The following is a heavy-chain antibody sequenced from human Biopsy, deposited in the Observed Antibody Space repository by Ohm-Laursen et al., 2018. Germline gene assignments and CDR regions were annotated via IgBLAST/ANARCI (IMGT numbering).Heavy chain of an antibody. CDR1: GGSLNSYY. CDR3: ARGLVGTGTSSLSWGLYDTYYYYYGMDV. V-gene: IGHV4-59*01. D-gene: IGHD2-8*01. Sequence: GTLSLTCPVSGGSLNSYYWSWIRQPPGEGLEWIGYVYASETTNYNPSLESRVTISVDMSKNQFSLKLNSMTAADTAVYFCARGLVGTGTSSLSWGLYDTYYYYYGMDVWGQGTTVTVSS. CDR2: VYASETT. J-gene: IGHJ6*02.